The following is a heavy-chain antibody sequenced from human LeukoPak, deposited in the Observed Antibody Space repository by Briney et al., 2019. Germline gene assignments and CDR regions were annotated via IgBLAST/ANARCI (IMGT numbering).Heavy chain of an antibody. Sequence: ASVKVSCKASGYTFTSYDFNWVRQATGQRPEWMGWMSPNSGDTGYAQKFQDRVTMTQNTSISTAYMELSSLRSDDTAVYYCARGPPNWGYDYWGPGTLVTVSS. CDR2: MSPNSGDT. CDR3: ARGPPNWGYDY. D-gene: IGHD7-27*01. J-gene: IGHJ4*02. CDR1: GYTFTSYD. V-gene: IGHV1-8*01.